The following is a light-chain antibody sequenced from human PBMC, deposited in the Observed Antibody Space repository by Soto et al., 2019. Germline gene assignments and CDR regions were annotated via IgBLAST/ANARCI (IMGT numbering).Light chain of an antibody. CDR1: QSVRSL. J-gene: IGKJ4*01. Sequence: EVVLTQSPATLSLSPGERATLSCRASQSVRSLLAWYQQKPGQAPRVLIHDASNRANGIPARFSGSGSGTDYTLTISSLEPEDFAVYYCQQRSAWPLPVGGGTNVEMK. CDR2: DAS. CDR3: QQRSAWPLP. V-gene: IGKV3-11*01.